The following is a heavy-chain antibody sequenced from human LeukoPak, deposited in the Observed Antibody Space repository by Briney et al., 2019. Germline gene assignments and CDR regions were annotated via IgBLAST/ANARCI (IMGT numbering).Heavy chain of an antibody. Sequence: GGSLRLSCAGSGFIFNNYAMHWVRQPPGKGLEWVSGISWSSGSIDYADSVKGRFTISRDNAKNSLYLQMSNLRAEDTAVYFCARGGGLDVWGQGATVTVSS. J-gene: IGHJ6*02. D-gene: IGHD3-16*01. CDR2: ISWSSGSI. V-gene: IGHV3-9*01. CDR3: ARGGGLDV. CDR1: GFIFNNYA.